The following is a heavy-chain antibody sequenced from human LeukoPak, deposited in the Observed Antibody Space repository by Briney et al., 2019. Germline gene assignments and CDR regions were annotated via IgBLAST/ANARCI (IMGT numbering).Heavy chain of an antibody. J-gene: IGHJ4*02. Sequence: GASVKVSCKASGYSFADYYMHWVRQAPGQGLEWMGWINPNGGGTKFAQEFQGRVTMTWDTSTSTAYMELTSLRYDDTAVYYCARALEVGDYWGQGTLVTVSS. V-gene: IGHV1-2*02. CDR2: INPNGGGT. D-gene: IGHD1-1*01. CDR3: ARALEVGDY. CDR1: GYSFADYY.